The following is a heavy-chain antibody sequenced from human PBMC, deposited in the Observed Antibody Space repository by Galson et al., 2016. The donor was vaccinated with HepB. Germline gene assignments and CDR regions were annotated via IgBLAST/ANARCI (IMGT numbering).Heavy chain of an antibody. D-gene: IGHD3-16*01. J-gene: IGHJ4*02. CDR3: ARDDYFRLGY. V-gene: IGHV3-48*02. CDR1: GITFRSYT. Sequence: SLRLSCAVSGITFRSYTMNWVRQAPGKGLEWIAWITSSSGTMYYADSVKGRFTISRDNAKNSLYLEMNSLRDEDTAVYYCARDDYFRLGYWGQGTLVTVSP. CDR2: ITSSSGTM.